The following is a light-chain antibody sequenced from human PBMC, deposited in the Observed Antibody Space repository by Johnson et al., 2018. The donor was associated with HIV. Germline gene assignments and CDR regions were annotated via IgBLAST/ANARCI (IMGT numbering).Light chain of an antibody. CDR3: GTWDSSLSAYV. CDR2: DNN. CDR1: SSNIGNNY. J-gene: IGLJ1*01. V-gene: IGLV1-51*01. Sequence: QSVLTQPPSVSAAPGQKVTISCSGSSSNIGNNYVSWYQQLPGTAPKLLIYDNNKRPSGIPDRFSGSKSGTSATLGITGLQTGDEADYYCGTWDSSLSAYVFGTGTQVTFL.